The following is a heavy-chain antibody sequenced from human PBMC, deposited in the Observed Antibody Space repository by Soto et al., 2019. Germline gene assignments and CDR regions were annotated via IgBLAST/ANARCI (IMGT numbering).Heavy chain of an antibody. Sequence: SVKVSCKASGGTFSTYTITWVRQAPGQGLEWMGRIIPIIGIINYAQKFQGRVTISADKFTGTAYMELTGLRSDDTAVYYCARGLITGSQYSGGWYYFDSWGQGTQVTVSS. CDR2: IIPIIGII. CDR1: GGTFSTYT. J-gene: IGHJ4*02. CDR3: ARGLITGSQYSGGWYYFDS. V-gene: IGHV1-69*02. D-gene: IGHD1-26*01.